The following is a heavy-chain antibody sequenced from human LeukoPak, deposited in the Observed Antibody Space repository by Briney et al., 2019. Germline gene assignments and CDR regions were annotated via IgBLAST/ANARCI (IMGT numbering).Heavy chain of an antibody. Sequence: ASVKVSYKASGYTFTGYYMYWVRQAPGQGLEWMGWINPNSGGTKYAQKFQGWVTMTRDTSINTAYMELSRLKSDDTAVYYCASSVAGSAFDIWGQGTMVTVSS. CDR1: GYTFTGYY. D-gene: IGHD6-19*01. V-gene: IGHV1-2*04. CDR3: ASSVAGSAFDI. CDR2: INPNSGGT. J-gene: IGHJ3*02.